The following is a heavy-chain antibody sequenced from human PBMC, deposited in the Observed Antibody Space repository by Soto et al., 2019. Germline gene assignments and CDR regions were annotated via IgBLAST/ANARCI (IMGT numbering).Heavy chain of an antibody. J-gene: IGHJ5*02. CDR2: ISGSGGST. D-gene: IGHD3-3*01. CDR3: AKLEYFNWFDP. CDR1: GFTFSSYA. V-gene: IGHV3-23*01. Sequence: GGSLRLSCAASGFTFSSYAMSWVRQAPGKGLEWVSAISGSGGSTNYAASVKGRFTISRDNSKNTLYLQRNSLRAEDTAVYYCAKLEYFNWFDPWGQGTLVTVSS.